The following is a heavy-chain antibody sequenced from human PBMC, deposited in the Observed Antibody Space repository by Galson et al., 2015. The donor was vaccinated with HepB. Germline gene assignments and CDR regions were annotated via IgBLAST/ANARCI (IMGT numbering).Heavy chain of an antibody. CDR2: IYPGDSDT. V-gene: IGHV5-51*01. J-gene: IGHJ6*02. CDR3: ARHLRDFDSSSWRRDYYYYGMDV. D-gene: IGHD6-13*01. Sequence: QSGAEVKKPGESLKISCKGSGYSFTSYWIGWVRQMPGKGLEWMGIIYPGDSDTRYSPSFQGQVTISADKSISTAYLQWSSLKASDTAMYYCARHLRDFDSSSWRRDYYYYGMDVWGQGTTVTVSS. CDR1: GYSFTSYW.